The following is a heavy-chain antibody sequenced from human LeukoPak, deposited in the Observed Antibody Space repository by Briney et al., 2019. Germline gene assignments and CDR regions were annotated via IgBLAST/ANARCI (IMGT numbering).Heavy chain of an antibody. J-gene: IGHJ3*02. V-gene: IGHV3-64*01. CDR3: ARDGGTAMVFGAFDI. D-gene: IGHD5-18*01. Sequence: GGSLRLSCAASGFTFSSYAMHWVRQAPGKGLEYVSAISSNGGSTYYANSVKGRFTISRDNSKSTLYLQMGSLRAEDMAVYYCARDGGTAMVFGAFDIWGQGTMVTVSS. CDR1: GFTFSSYA. CDR2: ISSNGGST.